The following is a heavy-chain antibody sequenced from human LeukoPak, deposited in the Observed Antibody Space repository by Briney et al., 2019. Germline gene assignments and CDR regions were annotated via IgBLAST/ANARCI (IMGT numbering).Heavy chain of an antibody. J-gene: IGHJ6*02. CDR1: GGTFSSYA. CDR2: IIPILGIA. V-gene: IGHV1-69*04. Sequence: SVKVSCKASGGTFSSYAISWVRQAPGQGLEWMGRIIPILGIANYAQKFQGRVTITADKSTSTAYMELSSLRSEDTAVYYCAGDRYYDFWSANYGMDVWGQGTTVTVSS. D-gene: IGHD3-3*01. CDR3: AGDRYYDFWSANYGMDV.